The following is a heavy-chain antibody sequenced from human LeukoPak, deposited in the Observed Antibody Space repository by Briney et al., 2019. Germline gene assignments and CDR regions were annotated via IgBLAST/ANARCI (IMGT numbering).Heavy chain of an antibody. Sequence: SETLSLTCTISGGSISSSSYYWDWSRQYPGKGLEWLGTIYYSGSTYYNASLKSRLFISVDTSNNQFSLRLSFVTAADTAVYYCARRRYYDATDYLDWRQGTLITVSS. CDR3: ARRRYYDATDYLD. V-gene: IGHV4-39*01. CDR2: IYYSGST. J-gene: IGHJ1*01. CDR1: GGSISSSSYY. D-gene: IGHD3-22*01.